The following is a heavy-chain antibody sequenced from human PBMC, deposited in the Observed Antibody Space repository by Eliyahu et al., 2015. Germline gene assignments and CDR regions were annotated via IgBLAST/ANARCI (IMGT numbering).Heavy chain of an antibody. D-gene: IGHD3-22*01. V-gene: IGHV3-73*02. Sequence: EVQLVESGGGLVQPGGSLKLSCVAXGFXFSDXNMHWVRQASGKGLEWVGRIRSKANSYATAYAASVKGRFTISRDDSKNTAYLQMNSLKTEDTAVYYCLGLYPKVYDSSGGDNYWGQGTLVTVSS. CDR2: IRSKANSYAT. J-gene: IGHJ4*02. CDR1: GFXFSDXN. CDR3: LGLYPKVYDSSGGDNY.